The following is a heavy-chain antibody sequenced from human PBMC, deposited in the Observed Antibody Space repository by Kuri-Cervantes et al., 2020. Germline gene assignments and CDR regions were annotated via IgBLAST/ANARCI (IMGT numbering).Heavy chain of an antibody. J-gene: IGHJ6*02. V-gene: IGHV3-30-3*01. CDR2: ISYDGSNK. Sequence: GGSLRLSCAASGFTFSSYAMHWVRQAPGKGLEWVAVISYDGSNKYYADSVKGRFTISRDNSKNTLYLQMNSLRAEDTAVYYCAIIPPRYYYDTINLMDVWGQGTTVTVSS. D-gene: IGHD3-22*01. CDR1: GFTFSSYA. CDR3: AIIPPRYYYDTINLMDV.